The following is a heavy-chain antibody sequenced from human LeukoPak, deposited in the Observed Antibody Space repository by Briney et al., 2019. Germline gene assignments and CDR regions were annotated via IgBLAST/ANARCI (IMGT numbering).Heavy chain of an antibody. J-gene: IGHJ1*01. V-gene: IGHV3-20*04. Sequence: GGSLRLSCAASGFTFDDYGMSWVRQAPGEGLEWVSGINWNGGSTGYADSVKGRFTISRDNAKNSLYLQMNSLRAEDTALYYCARVPYCGGDCPKYFQHWGQGTLVTVSS. CDR1: GFTFDDYG. CDR3: ARVPYCGGDCPKYFQH. CDR2: INWNGGST. D-gene: IGHD2-21*02.